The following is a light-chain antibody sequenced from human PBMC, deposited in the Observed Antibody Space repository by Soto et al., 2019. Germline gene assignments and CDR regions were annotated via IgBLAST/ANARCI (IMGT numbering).Light chain of an antibody. V-gene: IGKV3-15*01. CDR1: QSVDSN. CDR3: QHYHNWPLWT. Sequence: ERVMTQSPATLSVSPGERAALTCRASQSVDSNLAWYQQKPGQAPRLLIYDASTRATGIPARFSGSGSGTEFTLTISRLQSEDFAVYYCQHYHNWPLWTFGQGTRLEIK. CDR2: DAS. J-gene: IGKJ1*01.